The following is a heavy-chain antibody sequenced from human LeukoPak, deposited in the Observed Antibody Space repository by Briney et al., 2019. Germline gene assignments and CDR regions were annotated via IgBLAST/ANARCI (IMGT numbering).Heavy chain of an antibody. D-gene: IGHD2-2*01. Sequence: SVKVSCKASGGTFSSYAISWVRQAPGQGLEWMGGIIPIFGTANYAQKFQGRVTITTDESTSTAYMELSSLRSEDTAVYYCARGGNIVVVPAAMGKPDWFDPWGQGTLVTVSS. CDR2: IIPIFGTA. V-gene: IGHV1-69*05. CDR3: ARGGNIVVVPAAMGKPDWFDP. CDR1: GGTFSSYA. J-gene: IGHJ5*02.